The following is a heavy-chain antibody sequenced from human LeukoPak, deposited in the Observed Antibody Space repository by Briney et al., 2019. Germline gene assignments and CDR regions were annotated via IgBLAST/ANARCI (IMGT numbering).Heavy chain of an antibody. CDR2: INPNSGGT. J-gene: IGHJ4*02. CDR3: ARVGYYDSSGYLIDY. Sequence: ASVKVSCKASGYTFTSYYMHWVRQAPGQGLEWMGWINPNSGGTNYAQKFQGRVTMTRDTSISTAYMELSRLRSDDTAVYYCARVGYYDSSGYLIDYWGQGTLVTVSS. D-gene: IGHD3-22*01. V-gene: IGHV1-2*02. CDR1: GYTFTSYY.